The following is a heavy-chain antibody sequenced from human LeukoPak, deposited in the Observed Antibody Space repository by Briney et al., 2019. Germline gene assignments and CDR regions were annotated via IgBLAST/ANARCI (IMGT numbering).Heavy chain of an antibody. CDR3: AREHSGVTFGGVIVP. CDR2: TYYRSTWYN. CDR1: GDSVSSNSVT. J-gene: IGHJ5*02. D-gene: IGHD3-16*01. V-gene: IGHV6-1*01. Sequence: SQTLSLTCAISGDSVSSNSVTWNWIRQSPSRGLEWLGRTYYRSTWYNDYAVSVRGRITVNPDTSKNQFSLHLNSVTPEDTAVYYCAREHSGVTFGGVIVPWGQGTLVTVSS.